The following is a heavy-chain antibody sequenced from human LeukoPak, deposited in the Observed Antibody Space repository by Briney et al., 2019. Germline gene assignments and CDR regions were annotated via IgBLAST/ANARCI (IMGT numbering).Heavy chain of an antibody. Sequence: SETLSFTCAVYAGSFSGYYWSWIRQPPGQGREWIGEINHSGSTNYNPSLMSRVTISVDTSKNQSSLKLSSVTTADTAVYYCARGRWGYCSGGRCYLFDYWGQGTLVTVSS. V-gene: IGHV4-34*01. D-gene: IGHD2-15*01. CDR3: ARGRWGYCSGGRCYLFDY. J-gene: IGHJ4*02. CDR2: INHSGST. CDR1: AGSFSGYY.